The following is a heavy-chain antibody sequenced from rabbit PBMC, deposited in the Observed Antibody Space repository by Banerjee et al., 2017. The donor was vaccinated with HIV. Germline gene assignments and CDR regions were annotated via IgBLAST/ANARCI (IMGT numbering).Heavy chain of an antibody. CDR1: GLDFSSSYW. CDR2: IYAGSSGST. CDR3: VRDAYASPYYFNL. Sequence: QEQLEESGGDLVKPEGSLTLTCKASGLDFSSSYWIYWVRQAPGKGLEWIACIYAGSSGSTYYASWVNGRFTISLDNAQNTLYLQLNSLTAADTATYFCVRDAYASPYYFNLWGQGTLVTVS. J-gene: IGHJ4*01. V-gene: IGHV1S45*01. D-gene: IGHD6-1*01.